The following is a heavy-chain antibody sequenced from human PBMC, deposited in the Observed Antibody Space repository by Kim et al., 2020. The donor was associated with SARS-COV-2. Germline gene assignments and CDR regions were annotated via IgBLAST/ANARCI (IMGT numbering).Heavy chain of an antibody. J-gene: IGHJ3*02. Sequence: SETLSLTCTVSGGSISSYYWSWIRQPAGKGLEWIGRIYTSGSTNYNPSLKSRVTMSVDTSKNQFSLKLSSVTAADTAAYYCARDSAQLGAFDIWGQGTMVTVSS. CDR2: IYTSGST. V-gene: IGHV4-4*07. D-gene: IGHD1-1*01. CDR3: ARDSAQLGAFDI. CDR1: GGSISSYY.